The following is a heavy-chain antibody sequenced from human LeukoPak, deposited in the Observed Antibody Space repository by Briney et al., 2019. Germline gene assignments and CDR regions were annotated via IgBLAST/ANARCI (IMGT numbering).Heavy chain of an antibody. CDR2: INPNSGGT. CDR1: GYTLTELS. Sequence: ASVKVSCKVSGYTLTELSMHWVRQAPGQGLEWMGWINPNSGGTNYAQKFQGRVTMTRDTSISTAYMELSRLRSDDTAVYYCARTSDREYYYYYMDVWGKGTTVTVSS. CDR3: ARTSDREYYYYYMDV. D-gene: IGHD3-10*01. V-gene: IGHV1-2*02. J-gene: IGHJ6*03.